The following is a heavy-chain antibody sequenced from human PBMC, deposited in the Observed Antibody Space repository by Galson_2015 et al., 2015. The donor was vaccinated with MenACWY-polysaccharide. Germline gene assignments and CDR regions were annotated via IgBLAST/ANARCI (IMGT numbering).Heavy chain of an antibody. CDR1: GYTFTTYD. Sequence: SVKVSCKASGYTFTTYDINWVRQATGQGLEWMGRMNPNSGNAGYAQKFQGRLTMTRDTSTSTAYMELTSLRYEDTAVYYCARVVRRKYSYSDYWGQGTLVTVSS. J-gene: IGHJ4*02. CDR2: MNPNSGNA. D-gene: IGHD5-18*01. V-gene: IGHV1-8*01. CDR3: ARVVRRKYSYSDY.